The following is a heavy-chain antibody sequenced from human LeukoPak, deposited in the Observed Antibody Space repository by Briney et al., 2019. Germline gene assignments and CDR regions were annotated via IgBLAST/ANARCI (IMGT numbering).Heavy chain of an antibody. CDR3: ASGFWSAYYFGY. Sequence: PSETLSLTCTVSGGSISSYYWSWIRKPPGKGLEWIGYIYYSGSTNYNPSLKSRVTISVDTSKNQISLKLTSVTAADTAVYYCASGFWSAYYFGYWGQGTLVTVSS. CDR2: IYYSGST. CDR1: GGSISSYY. J-gene: IGHJ4*02. D-gene: IGHD3-3*01. V-gene: IGHV4-59*01.